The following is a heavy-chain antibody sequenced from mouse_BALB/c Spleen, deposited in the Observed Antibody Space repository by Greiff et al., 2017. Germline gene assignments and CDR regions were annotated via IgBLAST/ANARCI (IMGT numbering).Heavy chain of an antibody. D-gene: IGHD2-1*01. CDR2: IDPANGNT. CDR3: AHYGNYVDYYAMDY. J-gene: IGHJ4*01. V-gene: IGHV14-3*02. CDR1: GFNIKDTY. Sequence: EVKLMESGAELVKPGASVKLSCTASGFNIKDTYMHWVKQRPEQGLEWIGRIDPANGNTKYDPKFQGKATITADTSSNTAYLQLSSLTSEDTAVYYCAHYGNYVDYYAMDYWGQGTSVTVSS.